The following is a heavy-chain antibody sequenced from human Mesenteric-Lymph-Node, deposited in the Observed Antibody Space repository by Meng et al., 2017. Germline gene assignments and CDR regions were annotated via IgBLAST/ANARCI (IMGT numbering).Heavy chain of an antibody. CDR2: INIKGGKP. J-gene: IGHJ4*02. D-gene: IGHD6-19*01. Sequence: EVQVGGAGVGLVQPGGSLTLSCAASGFISSTYCRGVRQAPGKGLVWVSRINIKGGKPKYADSVRGRFTVSRDNAKNTLYLQMNSVTADDTAVYYCIFYNNGWNWGQGTLVTVSS. V-gene: IGHV3-74*01. CDR3: IFYNNGWN. CDR1: GFISSTYC.